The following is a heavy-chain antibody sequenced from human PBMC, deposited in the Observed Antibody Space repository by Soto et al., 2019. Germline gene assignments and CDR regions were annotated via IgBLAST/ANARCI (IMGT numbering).Heavy chain of an antibody. CDR3: ARSYQRGYSYGLDRYDYGY. D-gene: IGHD5-18*01. Sequence: PSETLSLTCAVSGDSVSSGGYYWSWIRQHPGKGLEWIGYIYYSGRTYYNPSLKSRVTISVDTSKNQFSLKLSSVTAADTAVYYCARSYQRGYSYGLDRYDYGYWGQGTLVTVSS. J-gene: IGHJ4*02. V-gene: IGHV4-31*11. CDR2: IYYSGRT. CDR1: GDSVSSGGYY.